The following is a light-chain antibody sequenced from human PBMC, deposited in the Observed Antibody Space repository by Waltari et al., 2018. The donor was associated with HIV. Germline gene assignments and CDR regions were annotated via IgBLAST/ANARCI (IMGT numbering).Light chain of an antibody. J-gene: IGKJ1*01. CDR1: QTISYSSNTKHS. CDR3: QQYYLSPWT. Sequence: DIVMTQSPDSLAVSLGERATVNCKSSQTISYSSNTKHSLAWYQQKPGQPPKLLIYWASTRESGVPARFSGSGSGTNFTLTISSLQAEDVAVYSCQQYYLSPWTFGQGP. CDR2: WAS. V-gene: IGKV4-1*01.